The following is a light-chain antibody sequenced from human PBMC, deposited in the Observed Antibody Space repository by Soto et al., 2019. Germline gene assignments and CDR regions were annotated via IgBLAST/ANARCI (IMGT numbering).Light chain of an antibody. V-gene: IGKV3-20*01. J-gene: IGKJ1*01. CDR2: GAS. Sequence: EIVLTQSPGTLSLSPGERATLSCRASQSVSSSYLAWYQQKPGQAPRLLIYGASSRATGIPDRFSGSGSGTDFTLTISRLEPEDFAVYYCQQYNQWPQWTLGQGTKVDIK. CDR1: QSVSSSY. CDR3: QQYNQWPQWT.